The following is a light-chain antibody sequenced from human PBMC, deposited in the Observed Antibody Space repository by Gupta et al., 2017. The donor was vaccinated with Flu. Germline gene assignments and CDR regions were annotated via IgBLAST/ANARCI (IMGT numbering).Light chain of an antibody. CDR2: DVT. CDR1: SSDVGGYNY. Sequence: QSALTQPRPVSGSPGQSVTISCTGTSSDVGGYNYVSWYQQHPGKAPKLMIYDVTKRPSGVPDRFSGSKSGNTASLTISGLQAEDEADYYCCSHAGSFSYVFGTGTKVTVL. V-gene: IGLV2-11*01. CDR3: CSHAGSFSYV. J-gene: IGLJ1*01.